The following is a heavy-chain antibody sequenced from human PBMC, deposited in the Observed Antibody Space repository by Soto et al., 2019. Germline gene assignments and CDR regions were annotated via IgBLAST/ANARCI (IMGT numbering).Heavy chain of an antibody. CDR1: GGSISSGGYY. Sequence: SETLSLTCTVSGGSISSGGYYWSWIRQPPGKGLEWIGYIYYSGSTYYNPSLKSRVTISVDTSKNQFSLKLSSVTAADTAVYYCARDTGYSYGNFDYWGQGTLVTVSS. CDR3: ARDTGYSYGNFDY. V-gene: IGHV4-30-4*01. J-gene: IGHJ4*02. D-gene: IGHD5-18*01. CDR2: IYYSGST.